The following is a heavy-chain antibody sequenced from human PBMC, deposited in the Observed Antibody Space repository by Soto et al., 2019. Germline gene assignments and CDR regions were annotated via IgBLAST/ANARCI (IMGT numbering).Heavy chain of an antibody. J-gene: IGHJ5*02. CDR3: AALLGHCTGGTCSFLWFDP. CDR2: ISYSGST. CDR1: GASIISTSYF. Sequence: QPQLQESGPGLVKPSETLSLTCTVSGASIISTSYFWGWIRQPSGKGLEWIGTISYSGSTFYNPSLQSQVTLSVDASNNQFSLKPSSVTAADSDVYYCAALLGHCTGGTCSFLWFDPWGQGTLVTVSS. V-gene: IGHV4-39*01. D-gene: IGHD2-8*02.